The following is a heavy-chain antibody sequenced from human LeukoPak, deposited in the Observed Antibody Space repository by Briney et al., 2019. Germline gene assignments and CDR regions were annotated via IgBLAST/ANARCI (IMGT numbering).Heavy chain of an antibody. CDR1: GFTFGSYT. D-gene: IGHD3-10*01. CDR3: GRDFVGESGAGGP. J-gene: IGHJ5*02. Sequence: GGSLRLSCAASGFTFGSYTMNWVRQAPGKGLEWVSPISPSGSSTWNADSVKGRFTISRDNAKNSVYLQMNSLRAEDTAIYFCGRDFVGESGAGGPWGQGILITVPS. V-gene: IGHV3-21*01. CDR2: ISPSGSST.